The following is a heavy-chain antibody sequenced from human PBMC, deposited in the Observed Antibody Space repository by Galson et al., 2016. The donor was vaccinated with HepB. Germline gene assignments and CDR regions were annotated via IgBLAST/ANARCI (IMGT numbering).Heavy chain of an antibody. J-gene: IGHJ4*02. CDR2: INSEGSST. CDR3: ARDRASSGWYVFGS. Sequence: SLRLSCAASGFTFSDFWMHWVRQVPGKGLVWVSRINSEGSSTKYADSVKGRFTISRDNANNTLYLQMNSLRAEDTAMYYCARDRASSGWYVFGSWGQGTLVTVAS. CDR1: GFTFSDFW. V-gene: IGHV3-74*03. D-gene: IGHD6-19*01.